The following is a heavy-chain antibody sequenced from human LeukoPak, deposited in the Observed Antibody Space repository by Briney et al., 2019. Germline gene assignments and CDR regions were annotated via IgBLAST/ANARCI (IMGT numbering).Heavy chain of an antibody. V-gene: IGHV3-23*01. CDR1: GFTFSSYW. CDR3: AKANWVSNADAVW. CDR2: IRGGGEK. J-gene: IGHJ4*02. D-gene: IGHD1-1*01. Sequence: GGSLRLSCAASGFTFSSYWMSWVRQAQARGLEWVSSIRGGGEKFYADSVKGRFILSRDDSRNTVYLQMNNLRVEDTAVYYCAKANWVSNADAVWWGQGTLVTISS.